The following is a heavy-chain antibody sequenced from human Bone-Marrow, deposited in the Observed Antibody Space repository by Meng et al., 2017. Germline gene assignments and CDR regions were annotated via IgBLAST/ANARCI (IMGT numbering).Heavy chain of an antibody. CDR1: GYTFTGYY. J-gene: IGHJ5*02. CDR2: IIPILGIA. Sequence: SVKVSCKASGYTFTGYYMHWVRQAPGQGLEWMGRIIPILGIANYAQKFQGRVTITADKSTSTAYMELSSLRSEDTAVYYCARDNCSGGSCSNWFDPWGQGTLVTVSS. CDR3: ARDNCSGGSCSNWFDP. V-gene: IGHV1-69*04. D-gene: IGHD2-15*01.